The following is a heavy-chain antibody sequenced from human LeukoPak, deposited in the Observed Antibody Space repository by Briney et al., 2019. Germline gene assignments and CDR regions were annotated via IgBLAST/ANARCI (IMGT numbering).Heavy chain of an antibody. V-gene: IGHV4-59*01. Sequence: SETLSLTCTISGAAISTYFWSWIRQSPGKGLEWIGYIYSSGSTKYNPSLKSRVTISVDASKNQFALTLRSLTAADTAVYYCARDFWSGSVGFDPWGQGTLVTVSS. CDR2: IYSSGST. CDR3: ARDFWSGSVGFDP. J-gene: IGHJ5*02. D-gene: IGHD3-3*01. CDR1: GAAISTYF.